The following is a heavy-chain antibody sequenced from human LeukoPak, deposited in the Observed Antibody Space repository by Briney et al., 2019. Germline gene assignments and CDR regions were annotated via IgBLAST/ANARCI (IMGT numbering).Heavy chain of an antibody. CDR3: ARDLNNGDYPFDY. Sequence: SSETLSLTCTVSGGSISSYYWSWIRQPPGKGLEWIGYIYYSGSTNYNPSLKSRVTISVDTSKSQFSLKLTSVTAADTAVYYCARDLNNGDYPFDYWGQGTLVTVSS. V-gene: IGHV4-59*12. CDR1: GGSISSYY. D-gene: IGHD4-17*01. CDR2: IYYSGST. J-gene: IGHJ4*02.